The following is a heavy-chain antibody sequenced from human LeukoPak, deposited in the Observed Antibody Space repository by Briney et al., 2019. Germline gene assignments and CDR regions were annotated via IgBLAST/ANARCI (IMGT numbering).Heavy chain of an antibody. CDR1: GFTFSRYA. Sequence: GGSLRLSCAAAGFTFSRYAMHRVREAPGKGVEWGAVISNDGSNKDYGDSVKGRFTISRDNSENTLYLQMNSLRADDTAVYYCARIRDTAMFLGHWGQGTLVTVSS. J-gene: IGHJ4*02. D-gene: IGHD5-18*01. CDR2: ISNDGSNK. V-gene: IGHV3-30-3*01. CDR3: ARIRDTAMFLGH.